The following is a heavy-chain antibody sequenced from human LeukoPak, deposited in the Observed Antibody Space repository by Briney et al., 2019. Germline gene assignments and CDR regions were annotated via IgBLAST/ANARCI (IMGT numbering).Heavy chain of an antibody. D-gene: IGHD6-19*01. CDR1: GFTFSSYA. Sequence: PGGSLRLFCAASGFTFSSYAMSCLRQAPGKGLEWVSAISGSGGSTYYADSVKGRFTISRDNSKNALYLQMNSLRAEDTAVYYCAKGYSSGWYEVSGFDYCGQGTLVTVSS. CDR3: AKGYSSGWYEVSGFDY. CDR2: ISGSGGST. J-gene: IGHJ4*02. V-gene: IGHV3-23*01.